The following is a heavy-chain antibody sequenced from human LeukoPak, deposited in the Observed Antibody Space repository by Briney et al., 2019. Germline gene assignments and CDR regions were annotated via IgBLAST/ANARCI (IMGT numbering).Heavy chain of an antibody. CDR2: INPSGGST. J-gene: IGHJ4*02. V-gene: IGHV1-46*01. CDR1: GYTFTSYY. CDR3: AREVDCSGGSCYYFDY. Sequence: GASVKVSCKASGYTFTSYYMHWVRQAPGQGLEWMGIINPSGGSTSYAQKLQGRVTMTTDTSTSTAYMELRSLRSDDTAVYYCAREVDCSGGSCYYFDYWGQGTLVTVSS. D-gene: IGHD2-15*01.